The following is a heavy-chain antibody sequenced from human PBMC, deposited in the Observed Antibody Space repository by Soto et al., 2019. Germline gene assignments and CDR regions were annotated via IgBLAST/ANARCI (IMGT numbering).Heavy chain of an antibody. CDR3: AKQHGAWPSNWLDA. CDR1: QSTFSVYG. Sequence: GGSLRLSGTASQSTFSVYGMSWVRQAPGKGLEWVTSISVTGENSLYADSVRGRFTMSRDNSKDILYLQMKSLRVDDTAMYYCAKQHGAWPSNWLDAWGQGALVTVSS. V-gene: IGHV3-23*01. CDR2: ISVTGENS. J-gene: IGHJ5*02.